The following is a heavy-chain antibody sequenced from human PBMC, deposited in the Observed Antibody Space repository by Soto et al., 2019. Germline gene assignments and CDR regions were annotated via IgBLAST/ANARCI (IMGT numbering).Heavy chain of an antibody. Sequence: QVQLQESGPGLVKTSDTLSLTCTVSGGSITPYYWSWIRQPPGEGLEWIGYVSYSGKTGYNPSLKRRVSMSIDTSKNEFSLKLTSLTAADAAIYYCARQQYTVVTAFDVWGQGTTVAVSS. CDR2: VSYSGKT. CDR1: GGSITPYY. J-gene: IGHJ3*01. CDR3: ARQQYTVVTAFDV. D-gene: IGHD2-15*01. V-gene: IGHV4-59*07.